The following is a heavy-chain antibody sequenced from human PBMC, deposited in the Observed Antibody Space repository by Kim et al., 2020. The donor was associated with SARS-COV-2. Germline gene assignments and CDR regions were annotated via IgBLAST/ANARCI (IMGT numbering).Heavy chain of an antibody. CDR1: GFTFSSYA. CDR2: ISSNGGST. D-gene: IGHD5-18*01. J-gene: IGHJ6*02. Sequence: GGSLRLSCSASGFTFSSYAMHWVRQAPGKGLEYVSAISSNGGSTYYADSVKGSFTISRDNSKNTLYLQMSSLRAEDTAVYYCGKGGYIYGYYYYYYGMDVWGQGTTVTVSS. CDR3: GKGGYIYGYYYYYYGMDV. V-gene: IGHV3-64D*09.